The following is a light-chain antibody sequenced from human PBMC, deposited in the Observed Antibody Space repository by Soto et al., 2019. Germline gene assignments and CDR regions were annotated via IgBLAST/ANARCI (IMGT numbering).Light chain of an antibody. Sequence: DIQMTQSPSSLSASVGDRVTITCRASQGISTSLAWYQQKPGQVPQLLIYAASILQSGVPLRFSGSGSGADFTLTISSLQPEDVATYYGHKYDSAPWTFGQGTKVVI. J-gene: IGKJ1*01. CDR1: QGISTS. CDR2: AAS. V-gene: IGKV1-27*01. CDR3: HKYDSAPWT.